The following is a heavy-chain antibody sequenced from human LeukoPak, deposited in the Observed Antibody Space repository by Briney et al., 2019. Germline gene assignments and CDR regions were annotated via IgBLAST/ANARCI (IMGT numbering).Heavy chain of an antibody. CDR3: TRDGGQSGFDFDY. V-gene: IGHV3-23*01. Sequence: GSLRLPCAASGFNFKLSAMSWGRQAPGKGLEWVALISGSGSRGSGIIGGNTYYADSVKGRFTISRDDSQNTVYLQMNSVRAEDTAVYYCTRDGGQSGFDFDYWGQGTLVTVSS. CDR1: GFNFKLSA. J-gene: IGHJ4*02. CDR2: ISGSGSRGSGIIGGNT. D-gene: IGHD5-12*01.